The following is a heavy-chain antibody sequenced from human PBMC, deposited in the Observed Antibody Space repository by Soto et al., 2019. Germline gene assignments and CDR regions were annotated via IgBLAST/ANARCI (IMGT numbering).Heavy chain of an antibody. CDR3: ARAAYGSGSYP. J-gene: IGHJ5*02. Sequence: SETLSLTFTVSGGSISSGGYYWSWIRQPPGKGLEWIGYIYYSGSNYKPSLKRRLTISIDTSKNQFSLKLSSVTAADTAVYYRARAAYGSGSYPWGQGTLVTVSS. D-gene: IGHD3-10*01. V-gene: IGHV4-30-4*01. CDR2: IYYSGS. CDR1: GGSISSGGYY.